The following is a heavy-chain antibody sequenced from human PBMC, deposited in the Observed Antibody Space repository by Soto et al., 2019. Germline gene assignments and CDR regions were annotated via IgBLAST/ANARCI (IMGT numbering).Heavy chain of an antibody. Sequence: QVQLVQSGAEVRKPGSSVRVSCKASGGSFNRHTISWVRQAPGQGLEWMGGISGYNGITSYAQMLQGRVTMTTDTSTATAYMEMRSLGSDDTAVYYCARQDYSSAMDVWGQGTTVTVSS. CDR3: ARQDYSSAMDV. CDR1: GGSFNRHT. J-gene: IGHJ6*02. CDR2: ISGYNGIT. V-gene: IGHV1-18*01.